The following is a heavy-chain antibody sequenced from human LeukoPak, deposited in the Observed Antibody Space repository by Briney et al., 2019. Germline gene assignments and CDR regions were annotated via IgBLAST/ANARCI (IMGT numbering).Heavy chain of an antibody. J-gene: IGHJ4*02. D-gene: IGHD6-13*01. Sequence: SETLSLTCAVSGGSFSGYYWTWNRQPPGKGLEWIGEINHSGGANYNPSLKSRVTISLDTSKNQFSLKLSSVTAADTAVYYCARGGDSSSWYGDYWGQGTLVTVSS. V-gene: IGHV4-34*01. CDR3: ARGGDSSSWYGDY. CDR1: GGSFSGYY. CDR2: INHSGGA.